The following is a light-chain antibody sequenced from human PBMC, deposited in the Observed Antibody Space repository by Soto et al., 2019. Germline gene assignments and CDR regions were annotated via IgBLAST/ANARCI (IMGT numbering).Light chain of an antibody. J-gene: IGKJ4*02. CDR3: QQYKNLPPLT. CDR2: GAF. V-gene: IGKV3-15*01. CDR1: QSVSYN. Sequence: EIVMTQSPATLSVSPGETATLSCRASQSVSYNLAWYQQTPGQGPRLLIYGAFTRATGIPARFSGSGSGTELALTISSLQSEDFAVYYCQQYKNLPPLTVGGGTKVEIK.